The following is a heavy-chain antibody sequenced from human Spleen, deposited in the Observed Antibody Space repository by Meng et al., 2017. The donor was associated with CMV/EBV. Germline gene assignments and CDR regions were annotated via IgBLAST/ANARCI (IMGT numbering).Heavy chain of an antibody. J-gene: IGHJ6*02. CDR1: GYTFTSYG. D-gene: IGHD3-10*01. Sequence: ASVKVSCKASGYTFTSYGISWVRQAPGQGFEWMGWINAYNGNTNYGQKFQDRVTMTTDTSTSTAYMELRSLRFDDTAVYYCARDYYGSGNLGNVWGQGTTVTVSS. CDR2: INAYNGNT. CDR3: ARDYYGSGNLGNV. V-gene: IGHV1-18*01.